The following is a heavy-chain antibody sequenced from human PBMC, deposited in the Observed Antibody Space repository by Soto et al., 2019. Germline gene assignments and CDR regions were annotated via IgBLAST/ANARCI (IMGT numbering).Heavy chain of an antibody. J-gene: IGHJ6*03. CDR1: GGSISSSSYY. D-gene: IGHD2-15*01. Sequence: PSETLSLTCTVSGGSISSSSYYWGWIRQPPGKGLEWIGSIYYSGSTYYNPSLKSRVTISVDTSKNQFSLKLSSVTAADTAVYYCARHLSSAATDYYMDVWGKATTVTVSS. CDR3: ARHLSSAATDYYMDV. V-gene: IGHV4-39*01. CDR2: IYYSGST.